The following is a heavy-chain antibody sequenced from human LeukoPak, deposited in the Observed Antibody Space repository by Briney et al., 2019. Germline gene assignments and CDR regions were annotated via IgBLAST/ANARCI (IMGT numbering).Heavy chain of an antibody. CDR1: GASTSSASYF. CDR3: AVAGARYSDTGGLYAFDF. Sequence: SETLSLTCTVSGASTSSASYFWGWIRQPPGKGLEWIGTSYYSGRPYFNPSLNSRVTISVDASKNQFSLKLNSVTAADTAVYYCAVAGARYSDTGGLYAFDFWGRGTMVTVSS. V-gene: IGHV4-39*01. J-gene: IGHJ3*01. CDR2: SYYSGRP. D-gene: IGHD2-8*02.